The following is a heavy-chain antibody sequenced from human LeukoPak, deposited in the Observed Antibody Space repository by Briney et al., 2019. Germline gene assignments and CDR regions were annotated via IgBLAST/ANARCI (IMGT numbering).Heavy chain of an antibody. D-gene: IGHD5-24*01. J-gene: IGHJ5*02. CDR1: GFTFSSYS. CDR2: ISSSSGYI. Sequence: GGSLRLSCAASGFTFSSYSMNWVRQAPGKGLEWVSSISSSSGYIYYADSVKGRFTISRDNAKNSLYLQMNSLRAEDTAVYYCARDRVRFDPWGQGTLVTVSS. CDR3: ARDRVRFDP. V-gene: IGHV3-21*01.